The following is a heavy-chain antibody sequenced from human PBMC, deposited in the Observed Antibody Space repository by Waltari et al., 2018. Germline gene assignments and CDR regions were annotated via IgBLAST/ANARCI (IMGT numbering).Heavy chain of an antibody. J-gene: IGHJ4*02. CDR3: AKDLGGTTLDY. D-gene: IGHD1-7*01. Sequence: QVQLVESGGGVVQPGGSLRLPCPASGFTFCSYGMHWVRQAPGKGLEWVAIIRFDGSNEYYADSVKGRFTISRDNSKNTLCLQMNSLRTEDTAVYYCAKDLGGTTLDYWGQGTLVTVSS. V-gene: IGHV3-30*02. CDR2: IRFDGSNE. CDR1: GFTFCSYG.